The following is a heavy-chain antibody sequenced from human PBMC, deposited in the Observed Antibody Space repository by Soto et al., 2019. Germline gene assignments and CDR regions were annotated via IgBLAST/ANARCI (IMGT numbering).Heavy chain of an antibody. D-gene: IGHD5-18*01. Sequence: QVQLVQSGAEVKKPGSSVKVSCKASGGTFSSYAISWVRQAPGQGLEWMGGIIPIFGTANYAQKFQGRVTITADEPTTTAYMELSSLRSEDTARYYCARAVRAAMVTTWFDPWGQGTLVTVSS. CDR2: IIPIFGTA. J-gene: IGHJ5*02. CDR3: ARAVRAAMVTTWFDP. V-gene: IGHV1-69*12. CDR1: GGTFSSYA.